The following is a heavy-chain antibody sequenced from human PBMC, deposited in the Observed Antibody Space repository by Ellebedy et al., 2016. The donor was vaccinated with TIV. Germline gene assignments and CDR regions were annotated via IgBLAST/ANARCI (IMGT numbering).Heavy chain of an antibody. CDR1: GFTFSTYA. J-gene: IGHJ4*02. V-gene: IGHV3-23*01. CDR2: LTTGGVT. CDR3: AKDSGRSGWISDY. D-gene: IGHD3-10*01. Sequence: GESLKISCVVSGFTFSTYAMRWFRQAPGRGLEWVSALTTGGVTFYADSVKGRFTIPRDSSKNTLYLQMNSLRVEDTAVYFCAKDSGRSGWISDYWGQGTLVTVSS.